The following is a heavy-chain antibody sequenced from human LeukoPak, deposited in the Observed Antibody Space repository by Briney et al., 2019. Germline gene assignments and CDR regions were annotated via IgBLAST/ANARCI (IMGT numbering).Heavy chain of an antibody. CDR1: GGSISSGDYY. Sequence: SETLSLTCTVSGGSISSGDYYWRWIRQPPGKGLEWIGYIYYSGSTYYNPSLKSRVTISVDTSKNQFSLKLSSVTAADTAVYYCARGARYYYDSSGPLDAFDIWGQGTMVTVSS. V-gene: IGHV4-30-4*01. D-gene: IGHD3-22*01. CDR2: IYYSGST. CDR3: ARGARYYYDSSGPLDAFDI. J-gene: IGHJ3*02.